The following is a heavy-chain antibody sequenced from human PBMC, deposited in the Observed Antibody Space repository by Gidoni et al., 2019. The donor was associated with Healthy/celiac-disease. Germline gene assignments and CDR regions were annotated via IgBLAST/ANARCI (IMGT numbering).Heavy chain of an antibody. V-gene: IGHV6-1*01. Sequence: QVQLQQSGPGLVRPSQTLSLTCSISGDRVSSNRAAWNWIRQSPSRGLEWLGRTYHRSKWYNDYAVSVRSRITINPDTSKNQFSLQLNSVTPEDTAVYYCARENDYGDTNWFDPWGQGTLVTVSS. CDR1: GDRVSSNRAA. D-gene: IGHD4-17*01. CDR3: ARENDYGDTNWFDP. J-gene: IGHJ5*02. CDR2: TYHRSKWYN.